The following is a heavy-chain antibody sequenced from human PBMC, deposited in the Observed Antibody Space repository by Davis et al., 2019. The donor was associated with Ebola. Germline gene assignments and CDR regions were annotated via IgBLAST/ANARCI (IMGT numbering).Heavy chain of an antibody. CDR1: GFTFGDYS. J-gene: IGHJ6*02. Sequence: SLKISCAASGFTFGDYSMHWVRQAPGKGLEWVSGISGNSDTKIYADSVKGRFAISRDNVKNSLYLEMNRLRVEDTALYYCAKLKGRDHAMDVWGQGTTVIVSS. V-gene: IGHV3-9*01. D-gene: IGHD4/OR15-4a*01. CDR2: ISGNSDTK. CDR3: AKLKGRDHAMDV.